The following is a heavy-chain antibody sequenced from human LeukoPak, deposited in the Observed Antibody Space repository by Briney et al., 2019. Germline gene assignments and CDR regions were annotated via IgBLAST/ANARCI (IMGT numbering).Heavy chain of an antibody. CDR1: GFTFRYYE. D-gene: IGHD4-17*01. J-gene: IGHJ1*01. CDR3: AREPRHYGDYAAEYFQH. V-gene: IGHV3-48*04. CDR2: ISSSSSTI. Sequence: GGSLRLSCAASGFTFRYYEMHWVRQAPGKGLEWVSYISSSSSTIYYADSVKGRFTISRDNAKNSLYLQMNSLRAEDTAVYYCAREPRHYGDYAAEYFQHWGQGTLVTVSS.